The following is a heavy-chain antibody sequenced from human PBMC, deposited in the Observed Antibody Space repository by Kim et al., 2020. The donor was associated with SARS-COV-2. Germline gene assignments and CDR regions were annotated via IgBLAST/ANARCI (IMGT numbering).Heavy chain of an antibody. Sequence: SETLSLTCTVSGGSISSSSYYWGWIRQPPGKGLEWIGSIYYSGSTYYNPSLKSRVTISVDTSKNQFSLKLSSVTAADTAVYYCARHRGLELLLSPFDYWGQGTLVTVSS. CDR2: IYYSGST. J-gene: IGHJ4*02. CDR3: ARHRGLELLLSPFDY. CDR1: GGSISSSSYY. D-gene: IGHD1-7*01. V-gene: IGHV4-39*01.